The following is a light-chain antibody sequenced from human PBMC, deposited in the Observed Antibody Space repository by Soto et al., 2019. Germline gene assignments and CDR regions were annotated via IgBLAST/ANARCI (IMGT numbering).Light chain of an antibody. CDR1: QSVGRNY. J-gene: IGKJ4*01. Sequence: EIVLTQSPGTLSVSPGQRATLSCRASQSVGRNYLAWYQQKPGQTPRLLIHGASSRATGIPDRFSGSGSGTDFTLTVSSLEPEDFAVYYCQKYADSPLTFGGGTKVETK. V-gene: IGKV3-20*01. CDR3: QKYADSPLT. CDR2: GAS.